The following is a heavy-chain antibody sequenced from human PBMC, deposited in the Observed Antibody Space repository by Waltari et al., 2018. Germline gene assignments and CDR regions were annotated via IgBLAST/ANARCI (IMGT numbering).Heavy chain of an antibody. D-gene: IGHD6-19*01. CDR1: ELSLSHGA. CDR2: LVRSGFGT. Sequence: DVRLSESGGGLARPGGSMRLSCVASELSLSHGARNWVRQSPGKGLEWVSALVRSGFGTHYADSVKGRFAISRDNAKNTLYLQMNSLRAEDTAVYYCAKCEMYDSGWCAFFRYWGQGTLVTVSS. V-gene: IGHV3-23*01. J-gene: IGHJ4*02. CDR3: AKCEMYDSGWCAFFRY.